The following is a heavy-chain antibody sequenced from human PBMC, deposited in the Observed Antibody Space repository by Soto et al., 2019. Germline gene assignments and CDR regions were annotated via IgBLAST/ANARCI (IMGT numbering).Heavy chain of an antibody. J-gene: IGHJ6*02. CDR3: ASVTRGYYYYYHGMDV. D-gene: IGHD4-4*01. CDR1: GCSISSGGYY. Sequence: QVQLQESGPGLVEPAQTLSLTCTVSGCSISSGGYYWSWIRQHPGKGLEWIGYIYYSGSTYYNPSLKSRVTISVDTSKNQFSLKLSSVTAADTALYYCASVTRGYYYYYHGMDVWGQGNTVTVSS. CDR2: IYYSGST. V-gene: IGHV4-31*03.